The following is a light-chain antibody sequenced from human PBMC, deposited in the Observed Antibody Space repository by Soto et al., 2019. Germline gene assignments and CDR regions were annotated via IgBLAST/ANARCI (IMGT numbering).Light chain of an antibody. Sequence: SVLTQPASVSGSPGQSITISCTGTSSDVGGYNYVSWCQQHPGKAPKLMIYEVSNRPSGVSNRFSGSKSGNTASLTISGLQAEDEADYYCSSYTSSSTLLYVFGTGTKVTVL. J-gene: IGLJ1*01. CDR1: SSDVGGYNY. CDR2: EVS. V-gene: IGLV2-14*01. CDR3: SSYTSSSTLLYV.